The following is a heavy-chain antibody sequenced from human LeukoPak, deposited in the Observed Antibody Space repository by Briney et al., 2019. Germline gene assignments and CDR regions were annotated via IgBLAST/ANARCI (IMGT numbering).Heavy chain of an antibody. V-gene: IGHV4-34*01. Sequence: PSETLSLTCAVYGGSFSGYYWSWIRQPPGKGLEWIGEINHSGSTNYNPSLKSRVTISVDTSKNQFSLKLSSVTAVDTAVYYCARGPNYYDSSGYSLDYWGQGTLVTVSS. D-gene: IGHD3-22*01. CDR2: INHSGST. J-gene: IGHJ4*02. CDR3: ARGPNYYDSSGYSLDY. CDR1: GGSFSGYY.